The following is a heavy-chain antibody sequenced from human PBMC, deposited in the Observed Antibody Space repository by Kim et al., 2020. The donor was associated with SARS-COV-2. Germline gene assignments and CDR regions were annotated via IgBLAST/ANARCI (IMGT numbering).Heavy chain of an antibody. J-gene: IGHJ4*02. Sequence: DSVKGRFTISRDNSKNTLYLQMNSLRAEDTAVYYCAKVLDWNVLRSFDYWGQGTLVTVSS. CDR3: AKVLDWNVLRSFDY. D-gene: IGHD1-1*01. V-gene: IGHV3-23*01.